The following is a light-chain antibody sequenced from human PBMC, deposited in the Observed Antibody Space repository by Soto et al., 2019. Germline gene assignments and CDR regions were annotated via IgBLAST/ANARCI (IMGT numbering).Light chain of an antibody. CDR1: QSVSDNY. CDR2: GVS. V-gene: IGKV3-20*01. Sequence: EIVLTQSPGTLSLSPGERATLSCRARQSVSDNYLGWYQQKPGQAPRLLIYGVSTRATGLPDRFSGGGSGTDFTLHNTRLKPEDFAVYYCQQYGSSPQDTFGGGTKVEIK. J-gene: IGKJ4*01. CDR3: QQYGSSPQDT.